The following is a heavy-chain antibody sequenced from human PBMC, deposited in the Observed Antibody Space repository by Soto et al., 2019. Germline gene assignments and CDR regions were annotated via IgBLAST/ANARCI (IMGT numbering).Heavy chain of an antibody. Sequence: QSQTLSLTCAISGDSVSSNSAAWNWIRQSPSRGLEWLGRTYYRSKWYNDYAVSVKSRITINPDTSKNQFSLQLNSVTPEDTAVYYCARDLHYGDYASRWFDYWGQGTLVTVSS. CDR1: GDSVSSNSAA. CDR3: ARDLHYGDYASRWFDY. D-gene: IGHD4-17*01. J-gene: IGHJ4*02. CDR2: TYYRSKWYN. V-gene: IGHV6-1*01.